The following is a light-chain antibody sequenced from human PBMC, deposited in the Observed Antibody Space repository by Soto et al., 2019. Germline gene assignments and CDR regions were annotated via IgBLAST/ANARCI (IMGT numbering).Light chain of an antibody. CDR1: QSVSSNN. V-gene: IGKV3-20*01. CDR3: QQYGRSPFT. CDR2: GAS. Sequence: EIVLTQSPGTLSLSPGERATLSCRASQSVSSNNLAWYQQRPGQAPRVVIYGASTRATGIPERYSGSGSGTDFTFTISRLEPEDFAVYYYQQYGRSPFTFGPGTKVDIK. J-gene: IGKJ3*01.